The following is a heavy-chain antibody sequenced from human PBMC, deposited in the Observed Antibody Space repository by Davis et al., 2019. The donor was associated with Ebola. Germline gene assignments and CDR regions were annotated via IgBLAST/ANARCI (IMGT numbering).Heavy chain of an antibody. CDR3: AKVHPPTTVTTGWFDP. CDR1: GFIFSSYA. Sequence: GESLKISCAASGFIFSSYAMSWVRQAPGKGLEWVSSTRVRSITYRADPVKGRFTISRDNSKNTLYLQMNSLRAEDTAVYYCAKVHPPTTVTTGWFDPWGQGTLVTVSS. J-gene: IGHJ5*02. V-gene: IGHV3-23*01. CDR2: TRVRSIT. D-gene: IGHD4-17*01.